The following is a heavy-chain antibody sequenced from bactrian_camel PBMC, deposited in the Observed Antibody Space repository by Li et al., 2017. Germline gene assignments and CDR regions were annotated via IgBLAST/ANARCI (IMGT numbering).Heavy chain of an antibody. Sequence: QVQLVESGGDSVQAGGSLRLSCVASGYTFSNYCMGWFRQAPGKEREGVAGIDKAGGTSYADSVKGRSTISKDNPKETVSLQMNSLEPEDTGMYYCALTLGCWDPVGWLRSRHDVDRESYTSWGEGTQVTVS. D-gene: IGHD5*01. V-gene: IGHV3S53*01. CDR3: ALTLGCWDPVGWLRSRHDVDRESYTS. CDR2: IDKAGGT. CDR1: GYTFSNYC. J-gene: IGHJ6*01.